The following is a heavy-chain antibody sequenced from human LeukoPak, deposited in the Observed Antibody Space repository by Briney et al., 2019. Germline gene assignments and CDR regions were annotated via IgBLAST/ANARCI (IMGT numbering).Heavy chain of an antibody. D-gene: IGHD3-22*01. V-gene: IGHV3-30*04. CDR2: ISYDGSNK. CDR1: GFTFSSYA. Sequence: GGSLRLSCAASGFTFSSYAMHWVRQAPGKGLEWVAVISYDGSNKYYADSVKGRFTISRDNSKNTLYLQMNSLRAEDTAVYYCARDLGSNYYDSSGYYSNWGQGTLVTVSS. CDR3: ARDLGSNYYDSSGYYSN. J-gene: IGHJ4*02.